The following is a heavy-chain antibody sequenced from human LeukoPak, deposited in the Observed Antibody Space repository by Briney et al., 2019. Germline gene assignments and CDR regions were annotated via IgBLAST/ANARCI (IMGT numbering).Heavy chain of an antibody. V-gene: IGHV4-59*01. CDR3: AILEGDYYDSSGSGGLDY. J-gene: IGHJ4*02. D-gene: IGHD3-22*01. CDR2: IYYSGST. CDR1: GGSISSYY. Sequence: SETLSLTCTVSGGSISSYYWSWIRQPPGKGLEWIGYIYYSGSTNYNPSLKSRVTISVDTSKNQFSLKLSSVTAADTAVYYCAILEGDYYDSSGSGGLDYWGQGTLVTVSS.